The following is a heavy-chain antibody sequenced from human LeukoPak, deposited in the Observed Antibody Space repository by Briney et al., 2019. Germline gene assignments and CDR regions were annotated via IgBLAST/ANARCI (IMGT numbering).Heavy chain of an antibody. D-gene: IGHD3-9*01. V-gene: IGHV4-34*01. Sequence: NSSETLSLTCAVYGGSFSGYYWSWIRQPPGKGLEWIGEINHSGSTNYNPSLKSRVTISVDTSKNQFSLKLSSVTAADTAVYYCARSIQYYDILTGYYSSGALDYWGQGTLVTVSS. CDR3: ARSIQYYDILTGYYSSGALDY. CDR1: GGSFSGYY. CDR2: INHSGST. J-gene: IGHJ4*02.